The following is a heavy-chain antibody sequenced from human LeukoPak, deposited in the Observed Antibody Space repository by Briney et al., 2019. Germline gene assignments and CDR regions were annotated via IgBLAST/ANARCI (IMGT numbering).Heavy chain of an antibody. J-gene: IGHJ4*02. CDR2: INPKNGDT. Sequence: ASVKVSCKASGDIFTGHYMHWARQAPGQGLEWMGWINPKNGDTNSAQNFQGRVTMTRDTSITTVSMELSRLRRDDTAVYYCAREGRDRSDTAAFDYWGQGTLVTVST. V-gene: IGHV1-2*02. D-gene: IGHD1-14*01. CDR1: GDIFTGHY. CDR3: AREGRDRSDTAAFDY.